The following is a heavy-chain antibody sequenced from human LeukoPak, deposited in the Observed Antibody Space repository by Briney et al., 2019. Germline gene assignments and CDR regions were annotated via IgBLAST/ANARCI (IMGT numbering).Heavy chain of an antibody. CDR2: IRYDGSNK. V-gene: IGHV3-30*02. J-gene: IGHJ6*03. CDR1: GFTFSSYG. Sequence: PGGSLRLSCAASGFTFSSYGMHWVRQAPGKGLEWVAFIRYDGSNKYYADSVKGRFTISRDNSKNTLYLQMNSLRAEDTAVYYCAKERMVRGGSPLYYYYYMDVWGKGTTVTISS. D-gene: IGHD3-10*01. CDR3: AKERMVRGGSPLYYYYYMDV.